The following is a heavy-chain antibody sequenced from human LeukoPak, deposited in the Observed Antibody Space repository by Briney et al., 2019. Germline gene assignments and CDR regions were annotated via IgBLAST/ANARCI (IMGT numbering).Heavy chain of an antibody. CDR1: GFTFSSYA. J-gene: IGHJ4*02. CDR2: IWYDGSKK. V-gene: IGHV3-33*08. Sequence: GGSLRLSCAASGFTFSSYAMHWVRQAPGKGLEWVAVIWYDGSKKYYADSVKGRFTISRDNSKNTLYLEMNSLRAEDTAVYYCARDRGSYDFWSGYLYWGQGTLVTVSS. CDR3: ARDRGSYDFWSGYLY. D-gene: IGHD3-3*01.